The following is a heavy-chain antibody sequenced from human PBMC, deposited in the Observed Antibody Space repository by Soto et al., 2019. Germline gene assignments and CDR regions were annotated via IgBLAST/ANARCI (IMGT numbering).Heavy chain of an antibody. CDR2: ISGSGGST. J-gene: IGHJ4*02. D-gene: IGHD3-10*01. V-gene: IGHV3-23*01. CDR3: AKDGGRGRRFGELAYYFDS. CDR1: GFTFSSYA. Sequence: GGSLRLSCAASGFTFSSYAMSWVRQAPGKGLEWVSAISGSGGSTYYADSVKGRFTISRDNSKNTLYLQMNSLRAEDTAVYYCAKDGGRGRRFGELAYYFDSWGQGTMVTSPQ.